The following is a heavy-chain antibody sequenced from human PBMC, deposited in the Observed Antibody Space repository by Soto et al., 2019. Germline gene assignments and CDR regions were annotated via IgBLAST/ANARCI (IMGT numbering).Heavy chain of an antibody. CDR3: AKGVREKLDY. CDR1: GFTFSSYG. J-gene: IGHJ4*02. D-gene: IGHD3-10*01. V-gene: IGHV3-30*18. Sequence: QVQLVESGGGVVQPGRSLRLSCAASGFTFSSYGMHWVRQAPGKGLEWVAVISYDGSNKYYADSVKGRFTISRDNSKNTLYLQMNSLRAEDTAVYYCAKGVREKLDYWGQGTLVTVSS. CDR2: ISYDGSNK.